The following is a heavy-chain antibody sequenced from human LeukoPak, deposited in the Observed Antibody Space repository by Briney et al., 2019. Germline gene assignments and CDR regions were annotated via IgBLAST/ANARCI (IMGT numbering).Heavy chain of an antibody. V-gene: IGHV4-59*01. CDR3: ASRPISHSTFDY. Sequence: SETLSLTCAVYGGSFSGYYWSWIRQPPGKGLEWIGYIYYSGSTNCNPSLKSRVTISVDTSKNQFSLKLSSVTAADTAVYYCASRPISHSTFDYWGQGTLVTVSS. J-gene: IGHJ4*02. CDR1: GGSFSGYY. CDR2: IYYSGST. D-gene: IGHD3-9*01.